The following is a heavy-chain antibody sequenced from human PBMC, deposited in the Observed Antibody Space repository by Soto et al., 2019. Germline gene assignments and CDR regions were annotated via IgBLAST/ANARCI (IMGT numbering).Heavy chain of an antibody. V-gene: IGHV4-4*02. CDR3: AREGRGYDILTGYYSY. D-gene: IGHD3-9*01. CDR1: GGSISSSNW. Sequence: SETLSLTCAVSGGSISSSNWWSWVRQPPGKGLEWIGEIYHSGGTNYNPSLKSRVTISVDKSKNQFSLKLTSVTAADTAVYYCAREGRGYDILTGYYSYWGQGTLVTVSS. CDR2: IYHSGGT. J-gene: IGHJ4*02.